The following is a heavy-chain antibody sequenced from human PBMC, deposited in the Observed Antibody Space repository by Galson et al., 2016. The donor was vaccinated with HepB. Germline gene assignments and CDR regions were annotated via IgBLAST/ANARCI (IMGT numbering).Heavy chain of an antibody. Sequence: SLRLSCAASGFTFSGYGMHWVRQAPGKGLEWVAVISYDANNEYYTDSVKGRFTISRDSSTNTLYVQMNSLRAEDTAVYFCAKAIWFGDLWGGFDIWGQGTMVTVSS. D-gene: IGHD3-10*01. CDR1: GFTFSGYG. CDR3: AKAIWFGDLWGGFDI. CDR2: ISYDANNE. V-gene: IGHV3-30*18. J-gene: IGHJ3*02.